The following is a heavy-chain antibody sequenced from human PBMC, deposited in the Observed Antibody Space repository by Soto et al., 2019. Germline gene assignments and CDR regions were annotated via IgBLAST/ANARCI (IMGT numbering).Heavy chain of an antibody. Sequence: PSETLSLTCAVYGGSFSGCDWSWIRQPPGKGLEWIGEINHSGSTNYNPSLKSRVTISVDTSKNQFSLKLSSVTAADTAVYYCAREPADFWSGYRAYYYYYMDVWGKGTTVTVSS. D-gene: IGHD3-3*01. CDR3: AREPADFWSGYRAYYYYYMDV. CDR2: INHSGST. V-gene: IGHV4-34*01. CDR1: GGSFSGCD. J-gene: IGHJ6*03.